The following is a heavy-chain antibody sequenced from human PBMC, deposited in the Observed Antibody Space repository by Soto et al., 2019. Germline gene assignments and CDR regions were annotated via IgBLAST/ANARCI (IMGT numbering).Heavy chain of an antibody. Sequence: QVQLVQSGTEVKKSGASMKISCKASGYNFTSHAVHWVRQAPGQRLEWIGWINVGNGNKKYSQTCQGRVTITRDTSANTAYMELSSLGSEDTAVYYCAKRTGRYFDYWGQGTLVTVSS. J-gene: IGHJ4*02. D-gene: IGHD1-1*01. V-gene: IGHV1-3*01. CDR2: INVGNGNK. CDR1: GYNFTSHA. CDR3: AKRTGRYFDY.